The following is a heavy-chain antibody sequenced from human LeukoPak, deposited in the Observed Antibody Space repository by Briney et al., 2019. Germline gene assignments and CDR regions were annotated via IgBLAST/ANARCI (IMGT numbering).Heavy chain of an antibody. V-gene: IGHV3-30*02. CDR1: GFSFSSYG. Sequence: GGSLRLSCAASGFSFSSYGMHWVRQAPGKGLEWVAFIRYDGSNKYYADSVKGRFTISRDNSKDTLYLQMNSLRVEDTAFYYCAKETAAIGSAFDIWGQGTMVTVSS. D-gene: IGHD1-26*01. J-gene: IGHJ3*02. CDR2: IRYDGSNK. CDR3: AKETAAIGSAFDI.